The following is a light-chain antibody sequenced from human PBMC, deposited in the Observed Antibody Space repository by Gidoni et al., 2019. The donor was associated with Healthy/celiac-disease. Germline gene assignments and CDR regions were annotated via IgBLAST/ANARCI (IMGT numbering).Light chain of an antibody. Sequence: ELVLTQSPATLSFSPGERATLSCRPSQSVSSYLAWYQQKPGQAPRLLIYDASNRATGIPARFSGSGSGTDFTLTISSLEPEDVAVYYCQQRSNWLTFGGGTKVEIK. J-gene: IGKJ4*01. V-gene: IGKV3-11*01. CDR2: DAS. CDR1: QSVSSY. CDR3: QQRSNWLT.